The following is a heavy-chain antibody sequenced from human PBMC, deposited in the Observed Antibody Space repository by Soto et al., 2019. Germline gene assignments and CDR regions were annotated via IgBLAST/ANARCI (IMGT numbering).Heavy chain of an antibody. CDR1: GGSINSYY. Sequence: TSETLSLTCTVSGGSINSYYWSWIRQPPGKGLEWIGYIYYSGSTNYNPSLKSRVTISVDTSKNQFSLKLSSVTAADTAVYYCARQTSDYMDVWGKGTTVTVSS. CDR3: ARQTSDYMDV. CDR2: IYYSGST. J-gene: IGHJ6*03. V-gene: IGHV4-59*08.